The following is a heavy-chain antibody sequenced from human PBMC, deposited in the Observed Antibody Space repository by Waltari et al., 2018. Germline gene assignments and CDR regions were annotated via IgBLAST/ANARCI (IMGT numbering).Heavy chain of an antibody. CDR3: ARGGGQLYYYYYYGMDV. CDR1: GGSFSGYY. CDR2: INHSGST. V-gene: IGHV4-34*01. Sequence: QVQLQQWGAGLLKPSETLSLTCAVYGGSFSGYYWSWIRQPPGKGLEWIGEINHSGSTNYNPSLKRRVTISVDTSKNQFSLKLSSVTAADTAVYYCARGGGQLYYYYYYGMDVWGQGTTVTVSS. D-gene: IGHD6-13*01. J-gene: IGHJ6*02.